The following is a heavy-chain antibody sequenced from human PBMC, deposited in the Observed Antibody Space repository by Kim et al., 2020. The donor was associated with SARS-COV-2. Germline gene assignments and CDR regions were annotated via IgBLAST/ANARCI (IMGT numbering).Heavy chain of an antibody. D-gene: IGHD6-13*01. J-gene: IGHJ4*02. CDR3: ARGPFIAAAGTGGFDY. V-gene: IGHV3-66*01. Sequence: SAKARFTISRDKSKNTLYHQMNSLRAEDTAVYYCARGPFIAAAGTGGFDYWGQGPLVTVSS.